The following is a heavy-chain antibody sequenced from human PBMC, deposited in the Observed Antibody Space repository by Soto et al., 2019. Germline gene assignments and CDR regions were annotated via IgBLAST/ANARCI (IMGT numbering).Heavy chain of an antibody. Sequence: SETLSLTCTVSGDSLSSGGYYWSWIRQHPGKGLEWIGYISYSGSTYYNPSLKSRVTISEDMSKNQFSLKLSSVTAADTAVYFCARAIFGVVSVDYWGQGTLVNVSS. CDR2: ISYSGST. CDR1: GDSLSSGGYY. J-gene: IGHJ4*02. CDR3: ARAIFGVVSVDY. D-gene: IGHD3-3*01. V-gene: IGHV4-31*03.